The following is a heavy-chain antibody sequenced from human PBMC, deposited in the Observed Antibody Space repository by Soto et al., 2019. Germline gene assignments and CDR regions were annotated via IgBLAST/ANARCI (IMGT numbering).Heavy chain of an antibody. V-gene: IGHV4-39*01. CDR1: GGFISSSSYY. D-gene: IGHD7-27*01. CDR2: IYYCEIT. J-gene: IGHJ3*02. CDR3: ARPPTANLEAVEI. Sequence: QLQLQEAGPGLVKPSETLSLTCTVSGGFISSSSYYWGWIRQPPGKGLECVGSIYYCEITYYNPSHKIRVTIAVDTSKNQFSLNLNSVTAADTAVYYCARPPTANLEAVEIWGQGTMVTVSS.